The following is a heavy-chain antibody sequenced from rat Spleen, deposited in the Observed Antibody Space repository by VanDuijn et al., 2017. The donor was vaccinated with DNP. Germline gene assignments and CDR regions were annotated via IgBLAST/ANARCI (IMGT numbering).Heavy chain of an antibody. D-gene: IGHD1-1*01. Sequence: EVQLVESGVGLVQPGRSLKLSCVASGFTFNDYYMAWVRQAPTKGLEWVAYISYDGGGTYNGDSVKGRFTISRDNAKNTLYLQMNSLRSEDTATYYCAIYFYSGDNWFAYWGQGTLVTVSS. V-gene: IGHV5-20*01. CDR3: AIYFYSGDNWFAY. J-gene: IGHJ3*01. CDR2: ISYDGGGT. CDR1: GFTFNDYY.